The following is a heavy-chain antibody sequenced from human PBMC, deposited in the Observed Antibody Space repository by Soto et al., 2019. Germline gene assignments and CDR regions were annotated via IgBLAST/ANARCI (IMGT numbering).Heavy chain of an antibody. Sequence: SETLSLTCTVSGGSISSGGYYWSWIRQHPGKGLEWIGYIYYSGSTYYNPSLKSRVTISVDTSKNQFSLKLSSVTAADTAVYYCARGVDYRWVYWGQGMLVTVSS. J-gene: IGHJ4*02. CDR1: GGSISSGGYY. CDR3: ARGVDYRWVY. V-gene: IGHV4-31*03. CDR2: IYYSGST. D-gene: IGHD1-26*01.